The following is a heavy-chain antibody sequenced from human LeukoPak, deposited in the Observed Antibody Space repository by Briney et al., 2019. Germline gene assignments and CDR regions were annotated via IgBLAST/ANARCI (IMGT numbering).Heavy chain of an antibody. CDR1: GGSISSGGYS. V-gene: IGHV4-30-2*01. J-gene: IGHJ5*02. Sequence: PSETLSLTCAVSGGSISSGGYSWSWIRQPPGKGLEWIGYIYHSGSTYYNPSLKSRVTISVDRSKNQFSLKLSAVTAADTAVYYCAREYYYDSSGQNWFDPWGQGTLVTVSS. CDR3: AREYYYDSSGQNWFDP. CDR2: IYHSGST. D-gene: IGHD3-22*01.